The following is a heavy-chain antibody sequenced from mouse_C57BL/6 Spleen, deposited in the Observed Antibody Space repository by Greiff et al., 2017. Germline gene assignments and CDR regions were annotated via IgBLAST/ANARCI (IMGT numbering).Heavy chain of an antibody. V-gene: IGHV2-6-1*01. Sequence: VKLMESGPGLVAPSQSLSITCTVSGFSLTSYGVHWVRQPPGKGLEWLVVIWSDGSTTYNSALKSRLSISKDNSKSQVFLKMNSLQTDDTAMYYCARQGGYDLYYAMDYWGQGTSVTVSS. CDR2: IWSDGST. CDR1: GFSLTSYG. CDR3: ARQGGYDLYYAMDY. J-gene: IGHJ4*01. D-gene: IGHD2-4*01.